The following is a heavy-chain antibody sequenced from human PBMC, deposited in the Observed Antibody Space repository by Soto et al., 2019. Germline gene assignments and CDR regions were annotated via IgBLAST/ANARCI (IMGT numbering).Heavy chain of an antibody. V-gene: IGHV2-5*01. J-gene: IGHJ3*02. CDR3: ARGIATLPVFAFDI. Sequence: SGPTLVNPTQTLTLTCSFSGFSLSTSGVGVGWIRQSPGKAPEWLALIYWSGDEHYRPSLKSRLSVLKDTSKNHVVLIMTDMDPADTATYYCARGIATLPVFAFDIWGQGTMVTVSS. CDR2: IYWSGDE. D-gene: IGHD1-1*01. CDR1: GFSLSTSGVG.